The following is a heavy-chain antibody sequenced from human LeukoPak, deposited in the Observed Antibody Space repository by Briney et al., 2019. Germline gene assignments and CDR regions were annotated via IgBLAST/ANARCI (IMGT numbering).Heavy chain of an antibody. V-gene: IGHV4-59*01. CDR1: GGSISSYY. Sequence: SETLSLTCTVSGGSISSYYWSWIRQPPGKGLEWIGYIYYSGSTNYNPSLKSRVTISVDTSKNQFSLKLSSVTAADTAVYYCARKHEYKYFDYWGQGTLVTVSS. D-gene: IGHD6-6*01. J-gene: IGHJ4*02. CDR2: IYYSGST. CDR3: ARKHEYKYFDY.